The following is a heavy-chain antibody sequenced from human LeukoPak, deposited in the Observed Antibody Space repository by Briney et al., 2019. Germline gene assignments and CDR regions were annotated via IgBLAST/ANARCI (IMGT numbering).Heavy chain of an antibody. D-gene: IGHD5-18*01. V-gene: IGHV3-23*01. CDR3: ARHDSFIPY. Sequence: GGSLRLSCAASGFTFNYYAMSWVRQAPGKELEWVSGISDNEGRTYYTDSVKGRFTISRDKTKNTVFLQMHNLRADDTAVYFCARHDSFIPYWGQGALVTVST. J-gene: IGHJ4*02. CDR1: GFTFNYYA. CDR2: ISDNEGRT.